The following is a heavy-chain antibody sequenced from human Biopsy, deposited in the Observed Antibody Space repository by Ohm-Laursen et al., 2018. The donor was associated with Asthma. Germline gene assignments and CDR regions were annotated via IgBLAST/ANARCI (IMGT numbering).Heavy chain of an antibody. CDR1: GYSLTDLS. V-gene: IGHV1-24*01. D-gene: IGHD4-17*01. J-gene: IGHJ4*02. CDR3: ASDFPKDYVRYDFQF. CDR2: HDHEEGGT. Sequence: ATVKISCKVSGYSLTDLSMHWVRQAPGQGLEWMGGHDHEEGGTVNARRFQGRVTMTEGTSTDTAYMELSSLSSDDTAVYYCASDFPKDYVRYDFQFWGQGTLVTVSS.